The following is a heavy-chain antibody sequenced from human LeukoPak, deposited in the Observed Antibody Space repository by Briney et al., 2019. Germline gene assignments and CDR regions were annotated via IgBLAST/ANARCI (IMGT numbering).Heavy chain of an antibody. CDR1: GFTFSSYA. Sequence: GGSLRLSCAASGFTFSSYAMHWVRQAPGKGLEWVAVISYDGSNKYYADSVKGRFTISRDNSKNTLYLQMNSLRAEDTAVYYCARDYYDSSGYFDYWGQGTLVTVSS. J-gene: IGHJ4*02. CDR3: ARDYYDSSGYFDY. CDR2: ISYDGSNK. D-gene: IGHD3-22*01. V-gene: IGHV3-30-3*01.